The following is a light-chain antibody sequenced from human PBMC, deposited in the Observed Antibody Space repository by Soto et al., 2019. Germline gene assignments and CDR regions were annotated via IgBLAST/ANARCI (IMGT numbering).Light chain of an antibody. V-gene: IGKV1-5*01. CDR3: QQFSSYSRT. Sequence: DIQMTQSPSTLSAYVGDRVTITCRASQSVNSWLAWYQQKPGRAPKLLIYSVSNLDSGVPSRFSGSGSGTEFTLTISSLQPDDFATYYCQQFSSYSRTIGQGIKVDIK. CDR1: QSVNSW. J-gene: IGKJ1*01. CDR2: SVS.